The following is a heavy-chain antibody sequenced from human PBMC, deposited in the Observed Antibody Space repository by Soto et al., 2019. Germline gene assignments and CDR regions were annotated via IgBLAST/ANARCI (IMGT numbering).Heavy chain of an antibody. D-gene: IGHD3-22*01. CDR3: AKGRGFYSDNYFDP. V-gene: IGHV4-4*07. CDR2: IYSGGNA. Sequence: QVQLLESGPGLVKPSETLSLTCSVSLDSISNSYWTWIRQPAGKGLEWIGHIYSGGNANYNPSLNGRVIMSRDTFTEQFSLSLESVAAADTAIYYCAKGRGFYSDNYFDPWGQGTQVTVSS. J-gene: IGHJ5*02. CDR1: LDSISNSY.